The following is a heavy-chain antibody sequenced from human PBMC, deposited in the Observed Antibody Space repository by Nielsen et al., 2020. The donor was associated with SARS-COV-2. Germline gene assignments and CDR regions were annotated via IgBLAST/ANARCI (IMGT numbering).Heavy chain of an antibody. D-gene: IGHD6-19*01. CDR1: GYSFSNFG. J-gene: IGHJ4*02. Sequence: ASVNVSCKASGYSFSNFGLSWVRQAPRRGLEWIGGISGFNGNTNYLQKFKGRVTMTTHSSTGTVYMELRSLRADDTAIYYCARWRTYGNGWDFWGQGTLVTVSS. CDR2: ISGFNGNT. CDR3: ARWRTYGNGWDF. V-gene: IGHV1-18*01.